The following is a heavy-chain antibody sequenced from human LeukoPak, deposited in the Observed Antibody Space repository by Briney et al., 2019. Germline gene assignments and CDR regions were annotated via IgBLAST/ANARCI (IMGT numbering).Heavy chain of an antibody. J-gene: IGHJ4*02. V-gene: IGHV3-21*01. CDR2: ISSSSSYI. CDR3: ATEDDYGDAGVDY. Sequence: GGSLRLSCAASGFTFSSYSMNWVRQAPGKGLEWVSSISSSSSYIYYADSVKGRFTITRDNAKNSLYLQMNSLRAEDTAVYYCATEDDYGDAGVDYWGQGTLVTVSS. D-gene: IGHD4-17*01. CDR1: GFTFSSYS.